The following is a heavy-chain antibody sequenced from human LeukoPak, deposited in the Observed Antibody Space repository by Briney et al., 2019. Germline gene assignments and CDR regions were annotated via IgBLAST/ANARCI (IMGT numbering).Heavy chain of an antibody. CDR1: GYTFTGYY. CDR2: INPNSGGT. CDR3: ARGPRGPACSSTSCYSLGRYNWFDP. Sequence: GASVKVSCKASGYTFTGYYMHWVRQAPGQGLEWMGWINPNSGGTNYAQKFQSRVTMTRDTSISTAYMELSRLRSDDTAVYYCARGPRGPACSSTSCYSLGRYNWFDPWGQGTLVTVSS. D-gene: IGHD2-2*02. J-gene: IGHJ5*02. V-gene: IGHV1-2*02.